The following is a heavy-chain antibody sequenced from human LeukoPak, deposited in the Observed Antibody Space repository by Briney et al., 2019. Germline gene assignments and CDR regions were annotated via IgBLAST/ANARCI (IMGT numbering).Heavy chain of an antibody. Sequence: RASVKVSCKASGYTFTGYYMHWVRQAPGQGLEWMGWINPNSGGTNYAQKFQGRVTMTRDTSISTAYMELSRLRSDDTAVYYCARASSSGSYSGWPGYWGQGTLVTVSS. CDR1: GYTFTGYY. D-gene: IGHD1-26*01. CDR3: ARASSSGSYSGWPGY. V-gene: IGHV1-2*02. J-gene: IGHJ4*02. CDR2: INPNSGGT.